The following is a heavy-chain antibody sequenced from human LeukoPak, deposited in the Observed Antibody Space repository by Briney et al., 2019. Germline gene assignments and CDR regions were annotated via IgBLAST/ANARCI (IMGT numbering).Heavy chain of an antibody. CDR2: VYYSGST. D-gene: IGHD3-3*01. J-gene: IGHJ5*02. V-gene: IGHV4-39*01. CDR3: ARQKGYDFSWFDP. Sequence: ASETLSLTCTVSGGSISSTSYYWGWIRQPPGKGLEWIGSVYYSGSTYYNPSLKSRVTISVDTSKNQFSLKLSSVTAADTAVYYCARQKGYDFSWFDPWGQGTLVTVSS. CDR1: GGSISSTSYY.